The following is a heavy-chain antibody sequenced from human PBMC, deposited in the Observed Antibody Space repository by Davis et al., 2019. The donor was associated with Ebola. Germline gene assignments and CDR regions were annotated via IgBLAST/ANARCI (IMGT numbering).Heavy chain of an antibody. CDR3: ATHWVGGWNDPFDY. CDR1: GYTFTSYA. Sequence: ASVKVSCKASGYTFTSYAMHWVRQAPGQRLEWMGWINAGNGNTKYSQKLQGRVTMTTDTSTSTAYMELRSLRSDDTAVYYCATHWVGGWNDPFDYWGQGTLVTVSS. J-gene: IGHJ4*02. V-gene: IGHV1-3*01. D-gene: IGHD1-1*01. CDR2: INAGNGNT.